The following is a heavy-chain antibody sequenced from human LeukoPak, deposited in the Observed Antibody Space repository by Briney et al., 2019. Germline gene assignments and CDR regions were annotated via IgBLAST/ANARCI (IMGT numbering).Heavy chain of an antibody. J-gene: IGHJ3*02. CDR1: GYTFTGYY. Sequence: ASVKVSCKASGYTFTGYYMHWVRQAPGQGLEWMGWINPNSGGTNYAQKFQGRVTMTRDTSISTAYMELSRLRSDDTAVYYCARAQGGGSCYRECAFDIWGQGTMVTVSS. V-gene: IGHV1-2*02. D-gene: IGHD2-15*01. CDR2: INPNSGGT. CDR3: ARAQGGGSCYRECAFDI.